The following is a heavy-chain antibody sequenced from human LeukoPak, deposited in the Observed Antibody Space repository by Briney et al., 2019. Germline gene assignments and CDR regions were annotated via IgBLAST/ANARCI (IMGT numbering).Heavy chain of an antibody. J-gene: IGHJ2*01. D-gene: IGHD3-9*01. CDR1: SGSISTSNYY. CDR3: ARDPTYYDILTGYSNWYFDL. V-gene: IGHV4-39*07. CDR2: IFYSGST. Sequence: PSETLSLTCTVSSGSISTSNYYCGWVRQPPGKALEGIGNIFYSGSTYYSPSLKSRVTISLDTSRNQFSLKLSSVTAADTAVYYCARDPTYYDILTGYSNWYFDLWGRGTLVTVSS.